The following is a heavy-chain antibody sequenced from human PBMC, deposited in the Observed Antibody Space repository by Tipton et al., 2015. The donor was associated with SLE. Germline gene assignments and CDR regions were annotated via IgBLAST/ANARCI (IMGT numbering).Heavy chain of an antibody. CDR3: ARRAAAAGNCLDP. CDR1: GYSFPNYW. J-gene: IGHJ5*02. Sequence: QLVQSGAEVKKPGESLRISCKGSGYSFPNYWIAWVRQMPGKGLEWMGIIYPGDSDTRYSPSFQGQVTFSADRSINTAYLQWSSLKASDTAIYYCARRAAAAGNCLDPWGQGTLVTVSS. D-gene: IGHD6-13*01. CDR2: IYPGDSDT. V-gene: IGHV5-51*03.